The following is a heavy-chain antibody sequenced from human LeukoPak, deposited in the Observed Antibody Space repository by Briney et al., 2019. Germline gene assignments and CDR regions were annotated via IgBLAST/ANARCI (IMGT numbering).Heavy chain of an antibody. D-gene: IGHD6-19*01. CDR1: GFTFSSYG. CDR2: IKTDGYDK. V-gene: IGHV3-7*01. J-gene: IGHJ4*02. CDR3: ARALYNHGWYPDYFDY. Sequence: TGGSLRLSCAASGFTFSSYGMHWVRQAPGKGLEWVANIKTDGYDKYYVDSLKGRFTISRDNAENSLYLQMDSLRAEDTAVYYCARALYNHGWYPDYFDYWGQGTLVTVSS.